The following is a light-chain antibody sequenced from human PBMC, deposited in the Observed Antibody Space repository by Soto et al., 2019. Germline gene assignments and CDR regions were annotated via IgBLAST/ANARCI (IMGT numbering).Light chain of an antibody. J-gene: IGKJ3*01. CDR2: GAS. Sequence: EIVMTQSPSTLSVSPGERATLSCRASQSVSSNLAWYQQKPGQAPRLLIYGASTMAPGIPDRFSGSGSGTAFTLTISSLQSADFAVYSCQQYNNWPITFGPGTKVDIK. V-gene: IGKV3-15*01. CDR1: QSVSSN. CDR3: QQYNNWPIT.